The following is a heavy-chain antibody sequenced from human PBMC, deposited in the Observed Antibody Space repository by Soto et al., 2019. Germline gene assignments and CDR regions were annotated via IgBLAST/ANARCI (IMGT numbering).Heavy chain of an antibody. V-gene: IGHV2-5*02. D-gene: IGHD1-1*01. CDR3: AHRDSTGTPTYFDS. J-gene: IGHJ4*02. CDR2: IYWDGER. CDR1: WFSFTTTRMG. Sequence: QITLKEAGPTLVKPTETLTLTCTFSWFSFTTTRMGMGWTRHPPGKALEWLAIIYWDGERRYNPLLRRRLTLTEYTSKNQVVLTMTNMDPNDTATYYCAHRDSTGTPTYFDSWGQGIPVTVAS.